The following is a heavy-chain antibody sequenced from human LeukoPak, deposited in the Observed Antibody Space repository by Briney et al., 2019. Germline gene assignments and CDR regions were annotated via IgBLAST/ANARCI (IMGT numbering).Heavy chain of an antibody. J-gene: IGHJ6*02. CDR1: GGSISNYY. V-gene: IGHV4-59*01. Sequence: SETLSLTCTVSGGSISNYYWNWIRQPPGKGLEWIGYIYYSGSTNYNPSLKSRVTISVDTSKNQFSLKLSSVTAADTAVYYCARDAYMRLPYYYYGMDVWGQGTTVTVSS. CDR2: IYYSGST. CDR3: ARDAYMRLPYYYYGMDV. D-gene: IGHD5-18*01.